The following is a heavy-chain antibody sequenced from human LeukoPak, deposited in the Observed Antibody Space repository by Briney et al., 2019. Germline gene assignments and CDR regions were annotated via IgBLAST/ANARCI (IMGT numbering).Heavy chain of an antibody. J-gene: IGHJ4*02. Sequence: QAGGSLRLSCAASGFTFSSYSMNWVRQAPGKGLEWISYITGSLNSIHYADSVKGRFTISRDNAKNSVYLQMNGLRLEDTAVYYCARTGLGLYSFDYWGQGIQVTISS. CDR2: ITGSLNSI. V-gene: IGHV3-48*01. CDR3: ARTGLGLYSFDY. CDR1: GFTFSSYS. D-gene: IGHD3/OR15-3a*01.